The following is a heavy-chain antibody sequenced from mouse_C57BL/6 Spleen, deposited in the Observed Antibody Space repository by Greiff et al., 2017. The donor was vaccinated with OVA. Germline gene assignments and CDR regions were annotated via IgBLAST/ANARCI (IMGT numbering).Heavy chain of an antibody. D-gene: IGHD2-3*01. CDR2: IYPSDSET. Sequence: QVQLQQPGAELVRPGSSVKLSCKASGYTFTSYWMDWVKQRPGQGLEWIGNIYPSDSETHYNQKFKDKATLTVDKSSSTAYMQLSSPTSEYSAVYYCARLFDGYYGYYAMDYWGQGTSVTVSS. CDR3: ARLFDGYYGYYAMDY. J-gene: IGHJ4*01. CDR1: GYTFTSYW. V-gene: IGHV1-61*01.